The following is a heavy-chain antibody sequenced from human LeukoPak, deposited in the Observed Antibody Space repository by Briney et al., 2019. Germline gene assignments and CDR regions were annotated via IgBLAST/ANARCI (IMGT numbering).Heavy chain of an antibody. CDR1: GGSSSSGSYY. J-gene: IGHJ5*02. CDR2: IYTTGST. Sequence: SETLSLTCTVSGGSSSSGSYYWSWIRQPAGKGLEWIGRIYTTGSTNYNPSLKSRVTISVDTSKNQFSLKLSSVTAADTAVYYCARDRDHYGSGSFFDPWGQGTLVTVSS. V-gene: IGHV4-61*02. D-gene: IGHD3-10*01. CDR3: ARDRDHYGSGSFFDP.